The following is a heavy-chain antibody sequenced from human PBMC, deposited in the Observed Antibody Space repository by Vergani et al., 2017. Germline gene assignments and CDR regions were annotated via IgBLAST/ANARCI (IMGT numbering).Heavy chain of an antibody. CDR2: INWNSDSI. V-gene: IGHV3-9*01. J-gene: IGHJ6*02. D-gene: IGHD3-9*01. CDR3: ARETDTGSSVSYNYYAMDV. Sequence: EVQLVESGGGLVQPGRSLRLSCAASGFTFDDYAMHWVRQAPGKGLEWVSGINWNSDSIAYADSVKGRFTISRDNAKNSLYLQMNSLRAEDTALYYCARETDTGSSVSYNYYAMDVWGQGTTVSVSS. CDR1: GFTFDDYA.